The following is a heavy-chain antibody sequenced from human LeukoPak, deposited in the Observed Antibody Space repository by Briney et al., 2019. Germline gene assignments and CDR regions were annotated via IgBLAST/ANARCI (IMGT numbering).Heavy chain of an antibody. CDR2: IYPADSHT. CDR3: ARARHCSSTACPGARFDP. D-gene: IGHD2-2*01. V-gene: IGHV5-51*04. Sequence: GASLKISCQVSGYSFTTHWIGWVRQQPGKGLEWMGIIYPADSHTTYSPSFQGQVSISADTPMSTAYLQWSSLKASDTAIYYCARARHCSSTACPGARFDPWGQGTLVTVSS. CDR1: GYSFTTHW. J-gene: IGHJ5*02.